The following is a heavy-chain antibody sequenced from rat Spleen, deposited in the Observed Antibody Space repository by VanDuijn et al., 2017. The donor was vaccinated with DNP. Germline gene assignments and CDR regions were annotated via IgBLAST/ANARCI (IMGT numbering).Heavy chain of an antibody. CDR1: GFPFSKYG. Sequence: EVQLVESGGGLVQPGRSLKLSCAASGFPFSKYGMAWVRQAPMKGLEWVAFISYDGDNTYYGDSVKGRFTISRVNAKSTLYLQMNSLRSEDMATYYCARHASLVLYFDYWGQGVMVTVSS. D-gene: IGHD1-12*02. CDR3: ARHASLVLYFDY. CDR2: ISYDGDNT. V-gene: IGHV5-22*01. J-gene: IGHJ2*01.